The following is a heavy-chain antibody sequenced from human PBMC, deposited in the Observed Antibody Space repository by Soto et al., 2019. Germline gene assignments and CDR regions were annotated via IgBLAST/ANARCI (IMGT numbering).Heavy chain of an antibody. CDR3: ARSDYYYDSSGYYHY. V-gene: IGHV6-1*01. J-gene: IGHJ4*02. CDR2: TYYRSKWYN. CDR1: RHCFSPNTAA. Sequence: SQILSLTCGISRHCFSPNTAACNWIRRSPSIGLEWLGRTYYRSKWYNDYAVSVKSRITINPDTSKNQFSLQLNSVTPEDTAVYYCARSDYYYDSSGYYHYWGQGTLVIVSS. D-gene: IGHD3-22*01.